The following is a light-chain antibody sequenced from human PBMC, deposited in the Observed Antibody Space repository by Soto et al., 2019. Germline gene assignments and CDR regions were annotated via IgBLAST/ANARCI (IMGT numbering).Light chain of an antibody. J-gene: IGKJ1*01. CDR1: QSVSSSY. CDR2: GAS. CDR3: QQYNNWPRA. V-gene: IGKV3-15*01. Sequence: IVLTQSPGTLSLSPGERATLSCRASQSVSSSYFAWYQQKPGQAPRLLIYGASTRATGIPARFSGSGSGTEFTLTISSLQSEDFEVYYCQQYNNWPRAFGQGTKVDIK.